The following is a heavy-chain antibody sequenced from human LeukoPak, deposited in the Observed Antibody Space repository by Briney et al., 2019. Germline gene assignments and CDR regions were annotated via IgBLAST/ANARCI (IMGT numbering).Heavy chain of an antibody. Sequence: GGSLRLSCAASGFTFSSYGMHWVRQAPGKGLEWVAFIRYDGSDKYYADSVKGRFTISRDNAKNSLYLQMNRLRAEDTAVYYCARDSWYYYGSGSYDYWGQGTLVTVSS. CDR3: ARDSWYYYGSGSYDY. CDR2: IRYDGSDK. D-gene: IGHD3-10*01. CDR1: GFTFSSYG. J-gene: IGHJ4*02. V-gene: IGHV3-30*02.